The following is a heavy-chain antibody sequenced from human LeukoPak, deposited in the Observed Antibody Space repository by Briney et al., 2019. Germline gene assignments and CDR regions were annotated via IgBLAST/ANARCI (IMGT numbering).Heavy chain of an antibody. D-gene: IGHD1-20*01. Sequence: PGGSLRLSCAASGFTFSSYAMSWVRQAPGKGLEWVSAISGSGGSTYYADSVKGRFTISRDNSKNTLYLQMSSLRAEDTAVYYCAKDTYNWNQFDYWGQGTLVTVSS. CDR1: GFTFSSYA. CDR3: AKDTYNWNQFDY. CDR2: ISGSGGST. J-gene: IGHJ4*02. V-gene: IGHV3-23*01.